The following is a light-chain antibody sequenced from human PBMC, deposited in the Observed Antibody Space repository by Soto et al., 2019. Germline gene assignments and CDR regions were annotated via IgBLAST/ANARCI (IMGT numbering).Light chain of an antibody. CDR2: EVS. CDR1: SSDVGGYNY. CDR3: SSYAGRNNFV. V-gene: IGLV2-8*01. J-gene: IGLJ1*01. Sequence: QSALTQPPSASGSPGQSVTISCTGTSSDVGGYNYVSWYQQHPGKAPNLMIYEVSERPSGVPDRFSGSKSSNTASLTVSGLQAEDEADYYCSSYAGRNNFVFGTGTKLTVL.